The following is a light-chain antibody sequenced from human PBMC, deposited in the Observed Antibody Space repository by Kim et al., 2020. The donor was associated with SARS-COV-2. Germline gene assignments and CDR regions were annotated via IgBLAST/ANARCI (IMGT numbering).Light chain of an antibody. Sequence: LSPGERASRSCRASQDIGSYLAWYQQRPGQSPRLLIYDVYNRATGIPARCSGAGSGTDFTLTISSLEPEDFAVYYCQQRTNWQWTFGQGTKVDIK. J-gene: IGKJ1*01. CDR2: DVY. CDR1: QDIGSY. V-gene: IGKV3-11*01. CDR3: QQRTNWQWT.